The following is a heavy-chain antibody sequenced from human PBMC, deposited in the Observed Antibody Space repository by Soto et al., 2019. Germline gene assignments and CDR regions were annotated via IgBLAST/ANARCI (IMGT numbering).Heavy chain of an antibody. D-gene: IGHD3-10*01. CDR1: GFSFKNYA. J-gene: IGHJ4*01. CDR2: ISHNDEPKI. Sequence: QVQLVESGGGVVQPGSSLRLSCAASGFSFKNYAFHWVRQAPGKGLEWVALISHNDEPKIFYADSVQGRFTISRDNFKTTVSLQMNSLRDEDTAVYHCARGVRAETYYNAFDYWGQGTQVTVSS. CDR3: ARGVRAETYYNAFDY. V-gene: IGHV3-30-3*01.